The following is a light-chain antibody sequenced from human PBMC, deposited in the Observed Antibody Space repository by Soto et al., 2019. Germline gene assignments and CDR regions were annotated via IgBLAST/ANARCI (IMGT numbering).Light chain of an antibody. CDR2: ATS. J-gene: IGKJ1*01. V-gene: IGKV3-20*01. CDR1: QTVNSNY. CDR3: HQFGYSPRT. Sequence: EIVLKQSPGTLSLSPGETATLSWRASQTVNSNYVAWFQQRPGQAPRLLIFATSRRATDIPDRVSGSGSGTDFPLAISRLEPEDFAVYYCHQFGYSPRTFGEGTKVE.